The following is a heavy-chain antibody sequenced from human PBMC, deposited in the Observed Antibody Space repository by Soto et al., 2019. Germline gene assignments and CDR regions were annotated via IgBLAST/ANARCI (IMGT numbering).Heavy chain of an antibody. CDR3: AHSYNVDTAMVVDY. V-gene: IGHV2-5*02. J-gene: IGHJ4*02. Sequence: QITLKESGPTLVKPTQTLTLTCTFSGFSLSTSGVGVGWIRQPPGKALEWLALIYWDDDKRYSPSLKSRLTITKDTTKNPVVLTMTNMDPVDTATYYCAHSYNVDTAMVVDYWGQGTLVTVSS. CDR2: IYWDDDK. CDR1: GFSLSTSGVG. D-gene: IGHD5-18*01.